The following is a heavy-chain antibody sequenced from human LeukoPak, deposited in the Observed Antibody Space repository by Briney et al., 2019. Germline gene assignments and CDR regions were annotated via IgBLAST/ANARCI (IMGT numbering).Heavy chain of an antibody. V-gene: IGHV5-51*01. Sequence: GESLKISCKGSGYSFTSYWIGWVRQMPGKGLEWMGIIYPGDSDARYSPSFQGQVTISADKSISTAYLQWSSLKAPDTAMYYCARLSPYSSSWFFDYWGQGTLVTVSS. CDR1: GYSFTSYW. J-gene: IGHJ4*02. D-gene: IGHD6-13*01. CDR2: IYPGDSDA. CDR3: ARLSPYSSSWFFDY.